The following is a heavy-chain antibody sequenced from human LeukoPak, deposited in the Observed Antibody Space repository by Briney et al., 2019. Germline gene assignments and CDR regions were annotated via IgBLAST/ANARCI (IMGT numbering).Heavy chain of an antibody. CDR3: ARVNRDGYNLLTKRHYSYMDV. CDR2: IRYDGSNK. CDR1: GFTFSSYG. V-gene: IGHV3-30*02. D-gene: IGHD5-24*01. Sequence: GGSLRLSCAASGFTFSSYGMHWVRQAPGKGLEWVAFIRYDGSNKYYADSVKGRFTISRDNSKNTLYLQMNSLRAEDTAVYYCARVNRDGYNLLTKRHYSYMDVWGKGTTVTVSS. J-gene: IGHJ6*03.